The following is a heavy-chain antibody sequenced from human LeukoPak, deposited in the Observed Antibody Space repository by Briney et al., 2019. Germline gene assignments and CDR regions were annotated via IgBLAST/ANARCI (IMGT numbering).Heavy chain of an antibody. CDR3: ARGGTIFGVVILYGMDV. CDR2: INPNSGGT. D-gene: IGHD3-3*01. Sequence: GASVKVSCKASGYTFTGYYMHWVRQAPGQGLEWMGSINPNSGGTNYAQKFQGWVTMTRDTSISTAYMELSRLRSDDTAVYYCARGGTIFGVVILYGMDVWGQGTTVTVSS. J-gene: IGHJ6*02. V-gene: IGHV1-2*04. CDR1: GYTFTGYY.